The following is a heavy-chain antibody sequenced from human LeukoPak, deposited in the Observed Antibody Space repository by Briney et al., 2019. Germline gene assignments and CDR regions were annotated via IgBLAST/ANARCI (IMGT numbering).Heavy chain of an antibody. J-gene: IGHJ4*02. D-gene: IGHD5-18*01. V-gene: IGHV3-21*01. CDR1: GFTFSSYS. CDR2: ISSSSSYI. CDR3: AREGLQLWLPDY. Sequence: GGSLRLSCAASGFTFSSYSMNWVRQAPGKGLEWVSSISSSSSYIYYADSVKGRFTIPRDNAKNSLYLQMNSLRAEDTAVYYCAREGLQLWLPDYWGQGTLVTVSS.